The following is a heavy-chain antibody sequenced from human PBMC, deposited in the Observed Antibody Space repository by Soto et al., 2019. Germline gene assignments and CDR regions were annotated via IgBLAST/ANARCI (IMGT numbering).Heavy chain of an antibody. D-gene: IGHD1-26*01. J-gene: IGHJ6*02. CDR1: GFTFSAYG. V-gene: IGHV3-30*18. CDR2: VSYDGSNK. Sequence: PGGSLRLSCAASGFTFSAYGMHWVRQAPGKGLEWVAVVSYDGSNKYYADSVKGRFTISRDNSWNTLYLQMNSLRAEDTAVYYCAKVTFSGDYYYYYGMDVGGQRTTVT. CDR3: AKVTFSGDYYYYYGMDV.